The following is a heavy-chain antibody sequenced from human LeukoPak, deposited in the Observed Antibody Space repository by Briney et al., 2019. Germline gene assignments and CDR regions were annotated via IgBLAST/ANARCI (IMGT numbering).Heavy chain of an antibody. D-gene: IGHD3-22*01. CDR1: GYTFTGYY. Sequence: ASVKVSCKASGYTFTGYYMHWVRQAPGQGLEWMGWINPNSGGTNYAQKFQGRVSMTRETSISTAYMDLSRLRSDDTAVYYCARSRSVITTTIIVIRRPWFDPWGQGTLVTVSS. V-gene: IGHV1-2*02. CDR2: INPNSGGT. CDR3: ARSRSVITTTIIVIRRPWFDP. J-gene: IGHJ5*02.